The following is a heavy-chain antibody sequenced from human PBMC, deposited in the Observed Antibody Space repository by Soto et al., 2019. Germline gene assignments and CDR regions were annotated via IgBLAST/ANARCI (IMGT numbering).Heavy chain of an antibody. Sequence: ASVKVSCKASGYTFTSYYIHWVRQAPGQGLEWMGIINPSDGSTTYAQKFQGRVTMTRDTSTSTVYMELSSLRSDDTAVYYCAREPQRNGDWFDPWGQGTLVTVSS. CDR3: AREPQRNGDWFDP. CDR1: GYTFTSYY. J-gene: IGHJ5*02. CDR2: INPSDGST. V-gene: IGHV1-46*01. D-gene: IGHD2-8*01.